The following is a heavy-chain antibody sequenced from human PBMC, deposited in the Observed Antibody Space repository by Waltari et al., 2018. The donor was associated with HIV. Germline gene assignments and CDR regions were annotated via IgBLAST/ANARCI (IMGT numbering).Heavy chain of an antibody. Sequence: EVQLVESGGGLVQPGGSLRLSCAASGFTFSSDWMRWVGQAPGKGLEWVANIKQDGSEKYYVDSVNGRFTISRDNAENSLYLQMNSLRAEDTAVYYCARGGFYGSGSKVNWGQGTLVTVSS. D-gene: IGHD3-10*01. V-gene: IGHV3-7*04. CDR1: GFTFSSDW. J-gene: IGHJ4*02. CDR3: ARGGFYGSGSKVN. CDR2: IKQDGSEK.